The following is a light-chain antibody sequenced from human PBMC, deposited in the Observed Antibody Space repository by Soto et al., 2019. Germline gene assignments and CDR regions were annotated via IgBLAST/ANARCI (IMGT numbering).Light chain of an antibody. V-gene: IGLV2-14*01. Sequence: QSALTQPASVSGSPGQSITISCTGTSSDVGGYNYVSWYQQHPGKAPKLMIYDVSNRPSGVSNRFSGSKSGNTASLTISGLQAEDEAHYYCSSYTSSSTHLFGGGTKLTVL. CDR1: SSDVGGYNY. J-gene: IGLJ2*01. CDR2: DVS. CDR3: SSYTSSSTHL.